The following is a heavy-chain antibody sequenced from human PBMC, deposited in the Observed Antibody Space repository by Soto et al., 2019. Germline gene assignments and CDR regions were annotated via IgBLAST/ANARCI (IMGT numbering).Heavy chain of an antibody. CDR2: IIPMSGSP. CDR3: ARDNFVELRGTCFDP. CDR1: GDTFKSYS. Sequence: QVHLEQSGTEVKKPGSSVKVSCKASGDTFKSYSINWIRQAPGQGLEWMGGIIPMSGSPDYAQKFQGRVTITADESTSTVYMELSSLRSEDTASYYCARDNFVELRGTCFDPWGQGTLVIVSS. J-gene: IGHJ5*02. D-gene: IGHD1-7*01. V-gene: IGHV1-69*01.